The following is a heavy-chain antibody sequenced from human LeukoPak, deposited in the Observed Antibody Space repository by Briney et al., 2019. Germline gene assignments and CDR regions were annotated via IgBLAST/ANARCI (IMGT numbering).Heavy chain of an antibody. CDR2: IIPIFGTA. CDR3: ARTYYDYVGGSYRPENFDI. CDR1: GGTFTSYA. Sequence: SVKVSCKASGGTFTSYAISWVRQAPGQGPEWMGGIIPIFGTADYAPKFQGRVTITADRSTGTAYLELSSLRSEDTAVYYCARTYYDYVGGSYRPENFDIWGQGTLVTVSS. V-gene: IGHV1-69*06. D-gene: IGHD3-16*02. J-gene: IGHJ4*02.